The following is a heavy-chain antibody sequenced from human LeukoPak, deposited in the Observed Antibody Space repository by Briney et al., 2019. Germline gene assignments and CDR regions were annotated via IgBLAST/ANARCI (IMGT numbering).Heavy chain of an antibody. V-gene: IGHV1-2*02. Sequence: ASVKVSCKASGYTFIGYYMHWVRQAPGQGLEWMGWINPNSGGTNYAQKFQGRVTMTRERSISTAYMELSRLRSDDTAVYYCARSEYYDFWSGYRSNWFDPWGQGTLVTVSS. D-gene: IGHD3-3*01. CDR1: GYTFIGYY. CDR3: ARSEYYDFWSGYRSNWFDP. CDR2: INPNSGGT. J-gene: IGHJ5*02.